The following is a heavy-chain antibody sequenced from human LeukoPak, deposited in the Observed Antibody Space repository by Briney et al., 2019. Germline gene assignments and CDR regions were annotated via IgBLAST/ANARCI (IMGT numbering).Heavy chain of an antibody. CDR3: ARGAVVTPDFDY. Sequence: PSETLSLTCTVSGGSISSYYWSWIRQPPGKGLEWIGYIYYSGSTNYNPSLKSRVTISVDTSKNQFSLKLSSVTAADTAVYYCARGAVVTPDFDYWGQGTLVTVSS. V-gene: IGHV4-59*01. CDR2: IYYSGST. D-gene: IGHD4-23*01. J-gene: IGHJ4*02. CDR1: GGSISSYY.